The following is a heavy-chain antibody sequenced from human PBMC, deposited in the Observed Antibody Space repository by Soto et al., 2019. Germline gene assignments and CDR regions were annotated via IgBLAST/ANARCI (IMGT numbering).Heavy chain of an antibody. Sequence: PGVSLRLSCAASRFPFRSYNMYWVRQAPGKGLEWVALISVDGGTKNYADSVKGRFTVSRDNSENNLSLQMNSLRPEDTAVYFRARDERFGNYIDYWHQETLVTVYS. D-gene: IGHD3-10*01. V-gene: IGHV3-30-3*01. CDR1: RFPFRSYN. J-gene: IGHJ4*02. CDR3: ARDERFGNYIDY. CDR2: ISVDGGTK.